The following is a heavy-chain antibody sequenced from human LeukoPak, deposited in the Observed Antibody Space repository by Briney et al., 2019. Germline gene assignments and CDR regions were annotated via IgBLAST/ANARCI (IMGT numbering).Heavy chain of an antibody. D-gene: IGHD2-2*01. J-gene: IGHJ4*02. CDR3: ARGYQRPDY. CDR2: ISSSSNNI. CDR1: GFTFSTYT. Sequence: GGSLRLSCAASGFTFSTYTMNWVRQAPGKGLEWVSSISSSSNNINYAVSVKGRFTISRDNAMNSVHLQMNSLRVEDTAVYYCARGYQRPDYWGQGTLITVSS. V-gene: IGHV3-21*01.